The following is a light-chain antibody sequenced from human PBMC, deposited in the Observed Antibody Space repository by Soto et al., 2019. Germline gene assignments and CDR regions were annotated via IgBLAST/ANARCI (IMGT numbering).Light chain of an antibody. J-gene: IGKJ4*01. CDR2: TVS. CDR1: QGISSW. Sequence: DIHMTQSPSSVSASVGDRVTITCRASQGISSWLAWYQQKPGKAPKLLIYTVSSLQSGVPSRFSGSGSGTEFTLTNTSLQPEDVATYYCHEANSFPLTFGGGTKVEIK. CDR3: HEANSFPLT. V-gene: IGKV1-12*01.